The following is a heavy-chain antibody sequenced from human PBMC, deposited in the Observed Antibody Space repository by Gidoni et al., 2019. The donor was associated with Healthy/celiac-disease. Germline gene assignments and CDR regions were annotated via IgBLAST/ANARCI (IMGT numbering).Heavy chain of an antibody. Sequence: EVQLVESGGVVVQPGGSLRLSCAASGFTFDDYAMHWVRQAPGKGLEWVSLISWDGGSTYYADSVKGRFTISRDNSKNSLYLQMNSLRAEDTALYYCAKERTRDCTNGVCYDGMDVWGQGTTVTVS. J-gene: IGHJ6*02. CDR2: ISWDGGST. CDR1: GFTFDDYA. V-gene: IGHV3-43D*04. D-gene: IGHD2-8*01. CDR3: AKERTRDCTNGVCYDGMDV.